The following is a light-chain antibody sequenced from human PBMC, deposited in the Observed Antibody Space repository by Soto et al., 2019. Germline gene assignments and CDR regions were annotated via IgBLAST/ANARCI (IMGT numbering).Light chain of an antibody. CDR2: DAS. CDR1: QGISSA. Sequence: AIQLTQSPSSLSASVGDRVTITCRASQGISSALAWYQQKPGKAPKLLIYDASSLESGVPSRFRGSGSGTDFTLTISSLQPEDFATYYCRQFNSYPWTFGQGTKVEIK. V-gene: IGKV1-13*02. CDR3: RQFNSYPWT. J-gene: IGKJ1*01.